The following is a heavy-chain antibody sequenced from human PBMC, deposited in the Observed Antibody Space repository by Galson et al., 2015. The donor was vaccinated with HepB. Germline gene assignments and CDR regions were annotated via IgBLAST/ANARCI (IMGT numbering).Heavy chain of an antibody. V-gene: IGHV3-48*04. D-gene: IGHD6-19*01. CDR2: IGSSSSTI. J-gene: IGHJ4*01. CDR3: ASSRGGQWLAFDY. Sequence: SLRLSCAVSGFTFSSYSMNWVRQTPGKGLEWVSYIGSSSSTIYYADSVKGRFTISRDNAKNSLYLQMNSLRADDTAVYYCASSRGGQWLAFDYWGQGTLVTVSS. CDR1: GFTFSSYS.